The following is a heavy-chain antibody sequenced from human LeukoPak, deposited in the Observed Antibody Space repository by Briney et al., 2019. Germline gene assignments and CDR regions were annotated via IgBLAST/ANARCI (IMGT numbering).Heavy chain of an antibody. Sequence: SETLSLTCTVSGASVSSSGYYWGWIRQPPGKGLEWIGSIYYSGSTYYNPSLKSRVSISVDTSKNQFSLKLSSVTAADTAVYYCARDWATVTELDYWGQGTLVTVSS. J-gene: IGHJ4*02. V-gene: IGHV4-39*02. CDR1: GASVSSSGYY. CDR2: IYYSGST. CDR3: ARDWATVTELDY. D-gene: IGHD4-17*01.